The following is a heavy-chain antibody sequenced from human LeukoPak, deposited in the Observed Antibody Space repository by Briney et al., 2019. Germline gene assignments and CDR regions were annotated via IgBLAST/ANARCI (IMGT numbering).Heavy chain of an antibody. CDR1: GGSISSSSYY. D-gene: IGHD6-13*01. V-gene: IGHV3-23*01. CDR3: VRVAAGTSARFDY. Sequence: ETLSLTCTVSGGSISSSSYYWGWIRQPPGKGLEWVSVISGSGGNTYYAASVKGRFTISRDNSKNTLYLQMNSLRAEDTAVYYCVRVAAGTSARFDYWGQGTLVTVSS. J-gene: IGHJ4*02. CDR2: ISGSGGNT.